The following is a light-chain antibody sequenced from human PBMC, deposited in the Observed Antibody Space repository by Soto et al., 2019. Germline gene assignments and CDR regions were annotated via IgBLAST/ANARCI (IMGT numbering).Light chain of an antibody. CDR1: QSLRTW. CDR3: LQYDTSPWT. Sequence: DIQMTQSPSTLSASIGDRVTITCRASQSLRTWLAWFQQKPGKAPKGLIYKVSSLESGVPPRFSGSGSETQFTLTIDSLQPDDVATYYCLQYDTSPWTFGQGTKVEIK. J-gene: IGKJ1*01. V-gene: IGKV1-5*03. CDR2: KVS.